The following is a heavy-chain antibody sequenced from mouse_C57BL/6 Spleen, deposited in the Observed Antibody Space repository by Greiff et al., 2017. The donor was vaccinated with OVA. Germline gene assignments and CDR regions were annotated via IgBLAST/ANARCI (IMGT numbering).Heavy chain of an antibody. CDR3: ARALAY. V-gene: IGHV1-26*01. Sequence: VQLQQSGPELVKPGASVKISCKASGYTFTDYYMNWVKQSHGQSLEWIGDINPNNGGTSYNQKFKGKATLTVDKSSSTAYMELRSLTSEDSAVYYCARALAYWGQGTLVTVSA. CDR1: GYTFTDYY. CDR2: INPNNGGT. J-gene: IGHJ3*01.